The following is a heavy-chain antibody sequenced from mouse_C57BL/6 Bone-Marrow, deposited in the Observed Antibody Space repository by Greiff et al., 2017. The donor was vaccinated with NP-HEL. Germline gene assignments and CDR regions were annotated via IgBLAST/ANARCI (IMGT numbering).Heavy chain of an antibody. D-gene: IGHD1-1*01. V-gene: IGHV1-36*01. CDR1: GFTFTDYY. J-gene: IGHJ4*01. Sequence: VQLQQSGPVLVKPGPSVKISCKASGFTFTDYYMLWVKQSHGKSLEWIGLVYPYNGGTSYNQKFKGKATLTVDTSSSTAYMELNSLTSEDSAVYYCASKHYGSSRAMDYWGQGTSVTVSA. CDR2: VYPYNGGT. CDR3: ASKHYGSSRAMDY.